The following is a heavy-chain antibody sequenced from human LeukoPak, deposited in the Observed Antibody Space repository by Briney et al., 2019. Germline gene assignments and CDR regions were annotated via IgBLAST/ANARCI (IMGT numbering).Heavy chain of an antibody. V-gene: IGHV4-59*01. CDR2: IYYSGST. J-gene: IGHJ6*03. Sequence: PSETLSLTCTVSGGSISSYYWSWIRQPPGKGLEWIGYIYYSGSTNYNPSLKSRVTIPVDTSKTQFSLKLSSVTAADTAVYYCARVVAFWSGFYYYYYYMDVWGKGTTVTVSS. CDR1: GGSISSYY. CDR3: ARVVAFWSGFYYYYYYMDV. D-gene: IGHD3-3*01.